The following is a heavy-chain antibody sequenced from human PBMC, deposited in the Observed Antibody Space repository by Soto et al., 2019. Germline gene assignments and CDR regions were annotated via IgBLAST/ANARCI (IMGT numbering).Heavy chain of an antibody. Sequence: SETLSLTCAVYGGSFSGYYWSWIRQPPGKGLEWVVNSNHSRSTNYNPSLKSRVTISVDTSKNQFSLKLSSVTAADTAVYYCARAGIYDFFGTYYYRMDVWGQGSTVTVSS. CDR1: GGSFSGYY. J-gene: IGHJ6*02. V-gene: IGHV4-34*01. CDR3: ARAGIYDFFGTYYYRMDV. D-gene: IGHD1-26*01. CDR2: SNHSRST.